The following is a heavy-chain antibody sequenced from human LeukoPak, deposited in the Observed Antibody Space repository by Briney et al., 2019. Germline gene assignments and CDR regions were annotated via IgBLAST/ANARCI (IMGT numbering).Heavy chain of an antibody. D-gene: IGHD1-7*01. Sequence: ASVKVSCKASGGTFSGYAISWVRQAPGQGLEWMGRIIPILGVANYAQKFQGRVTITADKSTSTAYMELSSLRSEDTAVYYCASTRTTMWDHSWFDPWGQGTLVTVSS. CDR1: GGTFSGYA. CDR3: ASTRTTMWDHSWFDP. V-gene: IGHV1-69*04. CDR2: IIPILGVA. J-gene: IGHJ5*02.